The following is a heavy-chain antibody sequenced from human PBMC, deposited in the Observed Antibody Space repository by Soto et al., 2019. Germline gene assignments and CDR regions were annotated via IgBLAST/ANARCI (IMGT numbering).Heavy chain of an antibody. CDR2: ISSTGNTI. D-gene: IGHD3-16*01. J-gene: IGHJ4*02. CDR1: GFIFRSYE. V-gene: IGHV3-48*03. CDR3: ARGLGEAYFDY. Sequence: EVQLVESGGGLVQPGGSLRLSCTAAGFIFRSYEMNWVRQAPGKGLEWISYISSTGNTIYYAVCVKGRFIISRDNAKKSLFLQMDSLRGEDTAVYFCARGLGEAYFDYWGQGTLVTVSP.